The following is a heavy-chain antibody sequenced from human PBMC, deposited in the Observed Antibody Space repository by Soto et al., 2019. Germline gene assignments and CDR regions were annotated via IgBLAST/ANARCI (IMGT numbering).Heavy chain of an antibody. CDR3: SVVAATSVAFDI. D-gene: IGHD2-15*01. CDR1: GFTFSSYS. V-gene: IGHV3-21*01. CDR2: ISSSSSYI. Sequence: EVQLVESGGGLVKPGGSLRLSCAASGFTFSSYSMNWVRQAPGKGLEWGSSISSSSSYIYYADSVKGRFTISRDNAKNSLYLQMNSLRAEDTAVYYCSVVAATSVAFDIWGQGTMVTVSS. J-gene: IGHJ3*02.